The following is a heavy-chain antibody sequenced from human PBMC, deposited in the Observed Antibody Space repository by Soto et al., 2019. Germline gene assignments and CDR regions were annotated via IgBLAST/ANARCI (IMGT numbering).Heavy chain of an antibody. CDR3: ARESPPNDY. J-gene: IGHJ4*02. CDR1: GYTFTSYG. V-gene: IGHV1-18*01. CDR2: IRVYNGNT. Sequence: QVQLVQSGAEVKKPGASVKVSCKAPGYTFTSYGIIWVRQAPGQGLERMGWIRVYNGNTNYAQKLQGRVTMTTDTSKSTAYMELRSMNSDDTAVYYCARESPPNDYCGQGTLVTVSS.